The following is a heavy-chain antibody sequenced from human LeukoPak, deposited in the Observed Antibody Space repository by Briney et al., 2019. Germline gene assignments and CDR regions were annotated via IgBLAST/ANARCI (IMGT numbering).Heavy chain of an antibody. CDR3: ARPHYGDYSNYAFDP. CDR1: GGSISSYY. D-gene: IGHD4-11*01. Sequence: SETLSLTCTVSGGSISSYYWSWIRQPPGKGLEWIGYIYYSGSTNYNPSLKSRVTISVDTSKNQFSLKLSSVTAADTAVYYCARPHYGDYSNYAFDPWGQGTLVTVSS. J-gene: IGHJ5*02. CDR2: IYYSGST. V-gene: IGHV4-59*08.